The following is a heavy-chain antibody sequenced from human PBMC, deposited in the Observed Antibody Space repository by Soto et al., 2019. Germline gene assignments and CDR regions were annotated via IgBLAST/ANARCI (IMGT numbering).Heavy chain of an antibody. Sequence: QVQLVQSEPEVKKPGASVKISCKTFGYTFYTYGISWVRQAPGQGLEWMGWINVYNGNINYAQNVQGRVTLTTDTSTNTAYMELRSLRSDDTAVYFCARGGYYGSGSYYIDFDFWGQGTLVTVSS. CDR1: GYTFYTYG. CDR2: INVYNGNI. CDR3: ARGGYYGSGSYYIDFDF. J-gene: IGHJ4*02. D-gene: IGHD3-10*01. V-gene: IGHV1-18*01.